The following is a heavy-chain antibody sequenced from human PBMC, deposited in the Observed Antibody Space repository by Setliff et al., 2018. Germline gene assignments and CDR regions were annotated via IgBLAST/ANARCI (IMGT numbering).Heavy chain of an antibody. Sequence: ASVKVSCKASGYTFTSYYMHWVRQAPGQGLEWMGIINPNGGSTSYAQKFQGRVTMTRDASTSTVYMEVTSLRSDDTAIYYLATLDCVFTNRQKGRLDYWCQGTRVTAAS. J-gene: IGHJ4*02. D-gene: IGHD2-21*01. CDR1: GYTFTSYY. CDR3: ATLDCVFTNRQKGRLDY. V-gene: IGHV1-46*01. CDR2: INPNGGST.